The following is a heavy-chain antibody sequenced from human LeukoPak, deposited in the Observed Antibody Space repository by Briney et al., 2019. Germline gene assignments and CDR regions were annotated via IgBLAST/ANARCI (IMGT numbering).Heavy chain of an antibody. V-gene: IGHV1-2*02. J-gene: IGHJ4*02. D-gene: IGHD6-13*01. Sequence: GASVKVSCKASGYTFTGYYMHWVRQAPGQGLEWMGWINPNSGGTNYAQKFQGRVTMTRDTSISTAYMELSRLRSDDTAVYYCARAEWVSSWYLVVSYNNFDYWGQGTLVTVSS. CDR1: GYTFTGYY. CDR3: ARAEWVSSWYLVVSYNNFDY. CDR2: INPNSGGT.